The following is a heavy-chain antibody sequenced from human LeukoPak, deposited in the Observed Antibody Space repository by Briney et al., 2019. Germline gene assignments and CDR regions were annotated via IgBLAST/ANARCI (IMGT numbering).Heavy chain of an antibody. CDR3: ARDSGEETTPFDW. CDR2: ISGSGGST. CDR1: GFTFSSYA. J-gene: IGHJ4*02. Sequence: GGSLRLSCAASGFTFSSYAMSWVRQAPGKGLEWVSAISGSGGSTYYADSVKGRFTISRDNSKNTLYLQMNSLRAEDTAVYYCARDSGEETTPFDWWGQGTLVTVSS. V-gene: IGHV3-23*01. D-gene: IGHD1-1*01.